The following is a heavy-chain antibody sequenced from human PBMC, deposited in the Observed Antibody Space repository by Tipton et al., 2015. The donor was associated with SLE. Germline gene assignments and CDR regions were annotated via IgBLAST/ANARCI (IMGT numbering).Heavy chain of an antibody. J-gene: IGHJ6*02. CDR2: IYYNGST. D-gene: IGHD2-15*01. CDR1: GGSLDISTYY. V-gene: IGHV4-39*01. CDR3: ARHRGGSLIDVDV. Sequence: TLSLTCSVSGGSLDISTYYWGWIRQPPGKGLEWIGSIYYNGSTYYYPSLKSRVTIFLDMSKKQFSLKLNSVTAADTAVYFCARHRGGSLIDVDVWGQGPTVTVSS.